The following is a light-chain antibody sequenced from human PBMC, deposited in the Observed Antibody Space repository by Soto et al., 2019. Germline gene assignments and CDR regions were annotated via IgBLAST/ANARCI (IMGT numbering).Light chain of an antibody. CDR3: GTWDSSLSAGV. V-gene: IGLV1-51*01. Sequence: QSVLTQPHSVSAAPGQTVTISCSGSSSNIGNNYVSWYQQLPGTAPKLLIYDNNKRPSGIPDRFSGSKSGTSATLGITGLQTGDEDDYYCGTWDSSLSAGVFGGGTKLTVL. J-gene: IGLJ2*01. CDR2: DNN. CDR1: SSNIGNNY.